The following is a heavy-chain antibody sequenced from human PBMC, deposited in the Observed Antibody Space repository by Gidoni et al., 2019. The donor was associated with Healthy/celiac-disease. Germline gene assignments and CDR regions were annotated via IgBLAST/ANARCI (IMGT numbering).Heavy chain of an antibody. Sequence: QVQLQESGPGLVKPSETLSLTCTVSGGSISSYYWSWIRQPPGKGLEWIGYIYYSGSTNYNPSLKSRVTISVDTSKNQFSLKLSSVTAADTAVYYCARTSSSSRGYWFDPWGQGTLVTVSS. CDR3: ARTSSSSRGYWFDP. D-gene: IGHD6-6*01. V-gene: IGHV4-59*01. J-gene: IGHJ5*02. CDR2: IYYSGST. CDR1: GGSISSYY.